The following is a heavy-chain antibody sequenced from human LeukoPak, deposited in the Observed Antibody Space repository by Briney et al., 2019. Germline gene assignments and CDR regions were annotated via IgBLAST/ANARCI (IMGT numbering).Heavy chain of an antibody. CDR3: ARVPTYYDILTGYYPLSLLAGMDV. CDR2: INKDGSVA. V-gene: IGHV3-7*01. D-gene: IGHD3-9*01. Sequence: SGGSLRLSCVGSGFMFSNYWMSWVRQAPGKGLEWVANINKDGSVAYSADSLKGRFTISRDNAKNSLYLQMNSLRDEDTAVYYCARVPTYYDILTGYYPLSLLAGMDVWGQRTTVTVSS. J-gene: IGHJ6*02. CDR1: GFMFSNYW.